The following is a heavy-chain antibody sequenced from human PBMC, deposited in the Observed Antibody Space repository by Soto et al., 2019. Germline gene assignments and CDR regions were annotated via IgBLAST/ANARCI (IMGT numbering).Heavy chain of an antibody. V-gene: IGHV3-33*01. CDR3: VRDPGFDDRSRDVNDAFDV. D-gene: IGHD2-15*01. CDR1: GFTLSSYG. CDR2: IWYDGSKT. J-gene: IGHJ3*01. Sequence: QVQLVESGGGVVQPGRSLRVSCVASGFTLSSYGIHWFRQAPGKGLEWVAVIWYDGSKTYYGEAVKGRFNIYRDNSKNLVNMEMNSLRAEDKAVYYWVRDPGFDDRSRDVNDAFDVWGHGTMVIVSS.